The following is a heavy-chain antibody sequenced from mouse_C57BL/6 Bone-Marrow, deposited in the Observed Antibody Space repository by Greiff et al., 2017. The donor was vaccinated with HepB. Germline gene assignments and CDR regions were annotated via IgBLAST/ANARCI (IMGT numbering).Heavy chain of an antibody. V-gene: IGHV1-15*01. CDR1: GYTFTDYE. Sequence: QVQLQQSGAELVRPGASVTLSCKASGYTFTDYEMHWVKQTPVQGLEWIGAIDPETGGTAYNQKFKSKAILTADKSSVTAYMKLRSLTSEDSAVYYGTYYYGPKWGQGTTLTVSS. CDR3: TYYYGPK. J-gene: IGHJ2*01. D-gene: IGHD1-1*01. CDR2: IDPETGGT.